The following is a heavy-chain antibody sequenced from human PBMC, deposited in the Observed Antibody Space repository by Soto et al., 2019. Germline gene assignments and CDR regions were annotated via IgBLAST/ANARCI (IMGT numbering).Heavy chain of an antibody. CDR2: IYQSGSA. D-gene: IGHD4-17*01. V-gene: IGHV4-31*02. Sequence: WPWIRQLPGKGLEWIGHIYQSGSAYYNPSLKSRVTMSVDTSKNQFSLKLTSVTAADTAVYYCARTARATVTMGGYYYYDMDVWAQGTTVTVSS. CDR3: ARTARATVTMGGYYYYDMDV. J-gene: IGHJ6*02.